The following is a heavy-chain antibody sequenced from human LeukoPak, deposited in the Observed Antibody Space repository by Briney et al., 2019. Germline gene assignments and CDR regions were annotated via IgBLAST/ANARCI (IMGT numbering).Heavy chain of an antibody. D-gene: IGHD3-10*01. CDR3: ARHSYGSGNPTFDY. J-gene: IGHJ4*02. CDR1: GSIFTSYW. Sequence: HGGSLQISCKGSGSIFTSYWITGGRQVTGKGLEGMGRIDPSDSYTSYSPSFQGHVTISADKSISTAYLQWSSLKASDTAMYYCARHSYGSGNPTFDYWGQGTLVTVSS. V-gene: IGHV5-10-1*01. CDR2: IDPSDSYT.